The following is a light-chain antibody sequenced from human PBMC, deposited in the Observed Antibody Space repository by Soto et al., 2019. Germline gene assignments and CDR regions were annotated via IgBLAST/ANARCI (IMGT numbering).Light chain of an antibody. CDR3: QQYNSYPHD. Sequence: DIQMTQSPSSVSASVGDRVTITCRASPGVANSLAWFQQRPGKAPKSLIYAASSLLSGVPSRFSGSGSGTEFNFTISSLQPEDFATYYCQQYNSYPHDFGPGTTVDVK. CDR2: AAS. V-gene: IGKV1-16*01. CDR1: PGVANS. J-gene: IGKJ3*01.